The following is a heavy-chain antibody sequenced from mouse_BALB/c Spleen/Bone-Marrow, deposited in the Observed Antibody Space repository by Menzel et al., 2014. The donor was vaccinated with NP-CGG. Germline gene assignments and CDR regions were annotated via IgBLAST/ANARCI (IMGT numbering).Heavy chain of an antibody. V-gene: IGHV4-1*02. D-gene: IGHD1-1*01. Sequence: VQLKESGGGLVQPGGSLTLSCAASGFDFSRYWMSWVRQAPGKGLAWIGEINPDSSTINYTPSLKDKFIISRDNAKNTLYLQMSKVRSEDTALYYCARLGYYGSYAYWGQGTLVTVSA. J-gene: IGHJ3*01. CDR1: GFDFSRYW. CDR3: ARLGYYGSYAY. CDR2: INPDSSTI.